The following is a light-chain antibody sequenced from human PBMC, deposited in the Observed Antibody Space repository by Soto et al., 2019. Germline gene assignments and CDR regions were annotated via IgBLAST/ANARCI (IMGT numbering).Light chain of an antibody. CDR1: QSVSNNY. CDR3: QQYGNLVT. CDR2: GAS. J-gene: IGKJ4*01. V-gene: IGKV3-20*01. Sequence: EIVLTQSPGTLSLSPGERATLSCRASQSVSNNYLGWYQQKPGQATRRLIVGASIRASGVADRFSGSGSGTDFTLTISRLEPEDCAVYYCQQYGNLVTFGGGTKLEIK.